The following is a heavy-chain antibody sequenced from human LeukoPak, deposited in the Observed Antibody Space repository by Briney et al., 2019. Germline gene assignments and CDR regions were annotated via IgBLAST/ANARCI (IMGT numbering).Heavy chain of an antibody. CDR3: ARHPYSSSSSSSYYMDV. CDR1: GGSISSYY. J-gene: IGHJ6*03. D-gene: IGHD6-6*01. Sequence: PSETLSLTCTVSGGSISSYYWSWIRQPPGKGLEWIGYIYTSGSTNYNPSLKSRVTISVDTSKNQFSLKLSSVTAADTAVYYCARHPYSSSSSSSYYMDVWGKGTTATVSS. V-gene: IGHV4-4*09. CDR2: IYTSGST.